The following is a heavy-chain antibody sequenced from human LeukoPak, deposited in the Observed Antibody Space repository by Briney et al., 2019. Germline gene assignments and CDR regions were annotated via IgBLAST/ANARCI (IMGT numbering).Heavy chain of an antibody. D-gene: IGHD3-22*01. Sequence: GGSLRLSCAASGFTVSSNYMSWVRQAPGKGLEWVSVIYSGGSTYYADSVKGRFTISRHNSKNTLYLQMNSLRAEDTAVYYCAGPGHDRRLLDSYYGMDVWGQGTTVTVSS. V-gene: IGHV3-53*04. CDR2: IYSGGST. CDR3: AGPGHDRRLLDSYYGMDV. CDR1: GFTVSSNY. J-gene: IGHJ6*02.